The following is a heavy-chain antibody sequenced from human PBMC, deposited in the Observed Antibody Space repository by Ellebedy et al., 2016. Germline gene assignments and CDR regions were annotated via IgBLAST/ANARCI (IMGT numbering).Heavy chain of an antibody. D-gene: IGHD3/OR15-3a*01. CDR2: IYYSGIT. CDR3: ARGRDLSLDA. Sequence: SETLSLXXTVSGGSISTYYWSWIRQPPGKGLEWIGYIYYSGITYYNPSLKSRVTISVDTSKNQFSLKLSSVTAADTAVYYCARGRDLSLDAWGQGTLVTVSS. CDR1: GGSISTYY. J-gene: IGHJ1*01. V-gene: IGHV4-59*08.